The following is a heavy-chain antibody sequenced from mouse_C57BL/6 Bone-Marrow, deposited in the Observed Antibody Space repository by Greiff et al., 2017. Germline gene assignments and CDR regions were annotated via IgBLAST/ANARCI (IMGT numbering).Heavy chain of an antibody. J-gene: IGHJ2*01. CDR2: FYPGSGNT. Sequence: VQLQQSGPELVKPGASVKISCKASGYSFTSYPINWVKQRPGQGLEWIGWFYPGSGNTKYNEKFKGKATLTADTSSSTAYLQLSSLTSEDSAVYYCARLSFDYWGQGTTLTVSS. CDR3: ARLSFDY. CDR1: GYSFTSYP. V-gene: IGHV1-66*01.